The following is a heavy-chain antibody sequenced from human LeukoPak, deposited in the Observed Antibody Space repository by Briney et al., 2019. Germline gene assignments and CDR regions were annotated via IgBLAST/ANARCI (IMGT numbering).Heavy chain of an antibody. CDR2: ISGSGGST. Sequence: GGSLRLSCAASGFTFSSYAMSWVRQAPGKGLDWVSAISGSGGSTYYADSVKGRFTISRDNSKNTLYLQMNSLRAENTAVYYCAKDRGDGYNSVVFDYWGQGTLVTVSS. CDR3: AKDRGDGYNSVVFDY. V-gene: IGHV3-23*01. CDR1: GFTFSSYA. D-gene: IGHD5-24*01. J-gene: IGHJ4*02.